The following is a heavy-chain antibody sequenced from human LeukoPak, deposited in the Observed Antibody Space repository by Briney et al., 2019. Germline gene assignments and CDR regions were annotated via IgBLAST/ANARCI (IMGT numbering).Heavy chain of an antibody. V-gene: IGHV3-21*01. D-gene: IGHD4-17*01. CDR2: ISSSSSYI. J-gene: IGHJ3*02. CDR1: GFTFSTYS. CDR3: ARVSVGDYGDYAGAFDI. Sequence: GGSLRLSCAASGFTFSTYSMNWVRQAPGKGLEWVSSISSSSSYIYYADSVKGRFTISRDNAKNSLYLQMNSLRAEDTAVYYCARVSVGDYGDYAGAFDIWGQGTMVTVSS.